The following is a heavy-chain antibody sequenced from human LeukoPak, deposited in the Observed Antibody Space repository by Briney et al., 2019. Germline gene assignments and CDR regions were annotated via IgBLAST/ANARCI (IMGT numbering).Heavy chain of an antibody. CDR2: IYYSGST. CDR1: GGSISSSSYY. CDR3: AREAPSGSYYGLGPTFDY. J-gene: IGHJ4*02. D-gene: IGHD1-26*01. V-gene: IGHV4-39*07. Sequence: PSETLSLTCTVSGGSISSSSYYWGWIRQPPGKGLEWIGSIYYSGSTYYNPSLKSRVTISVDTSKNQFSLKLSSVTAADTAVYYCAREAPSGSYYGLGPTFDYWGQGTLVTVSS.